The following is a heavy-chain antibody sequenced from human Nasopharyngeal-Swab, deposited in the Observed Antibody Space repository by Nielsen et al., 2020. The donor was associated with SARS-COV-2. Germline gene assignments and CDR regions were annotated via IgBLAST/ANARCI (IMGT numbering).Heavy chain of an antibody. Sequence: GASPKISCAASGFTFGSYAMSWVREAPGKGLEWVSAISGSGGSTYYADSVKGRFTISRDNSKNTLYLQMNSLRAEDTAVYYCAKDGMVRGAFDIWGQGTMVTVSS. V-gene: IGHV3-23*01. D-gene: IGHD5-18*01. J-gene: IGHJ3*02. CDR3: AKDGMVRGAFDI. CDR2: ISGSGGST. CDR1: GFTFGSYA.